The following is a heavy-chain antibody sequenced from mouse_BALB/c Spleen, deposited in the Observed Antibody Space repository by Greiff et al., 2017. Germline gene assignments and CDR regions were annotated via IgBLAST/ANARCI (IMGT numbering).Heavy chain of an antibody. D-gene: IGHD2-1*01. CDR2: INPYNDGT. J-gene: IGHJ1*01. V-gene: IGHV1-14*01. CDR1: GYTFTSYV. CDR3: ARSSGNYPYWYFDV. Sequence: VQLKQSGPELVKPGASVKMSCKASGYTFTSYVMHWVKQKPGQGLEWIGYINPYNDGTKYNEKFKGKATLTSDKSSSTAYMELSSLTSEDSAVYYCARSSGNYPYWYFDVWGAGTTVTVSS.